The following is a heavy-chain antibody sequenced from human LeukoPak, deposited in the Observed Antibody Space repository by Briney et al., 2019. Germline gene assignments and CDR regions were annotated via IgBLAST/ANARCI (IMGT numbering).Heavy chain of an antibody. J-gene: IGHJ5*02. CDR1: GYTFTGYY. CDR2: INPNSGGT. Sequence: ASVKVSCKASGYTFTGYYMHWVRQAPGQGLEWMGWINPNSGGTNYAQKFQGRVTMTRDTSISTAYMELSRLRSDDTAVYYCARARKLLWFRELGPNWFDPWGQGTLLTVSS. CDR3: ARARKLLWFRELGPNWFDP. D-gene: IGHD3-10*01. V-gene: IGHV1-2*02.